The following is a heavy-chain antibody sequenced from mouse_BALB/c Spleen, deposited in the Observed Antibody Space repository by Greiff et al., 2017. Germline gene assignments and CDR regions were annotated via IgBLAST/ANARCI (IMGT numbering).Heavy chain of an antibody. J-gene: IGHJ4*01. Sequence: DVQLVESGGGLVKPGGSLKLSCAASGFAFSSYDMSWVRQTPEKRLEWVAYISSGGGSTYYPDTVKGRFTISRDNAKNTLYLQMSSLKSEDTAMYYCARHYGSSYNAMDYWGQGTSVTVSS. CDR1: GFAFSSYD. CDR2: ISSGGGST. D-gene: IGHD1-1*01. V-gene: IGHV5-12-1*01. CDR3: ARHYGSSYNAMDY.